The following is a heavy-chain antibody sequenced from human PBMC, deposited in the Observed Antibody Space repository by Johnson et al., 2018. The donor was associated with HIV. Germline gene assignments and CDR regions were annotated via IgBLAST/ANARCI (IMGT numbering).Heavy chain of an antibody. V-gene: IGHV3-15*01. CDR1: GFTFSNAW. D-gene: IGHD3-16*02. CDR2: IKSKTDGETT. Sequence: VQLVESGGGLVQPGGSLRLSCAASGFTFSNAWMSWVRQAPGKGLEWVGRIKSKTDGETTDYAAPVKGRFTISRDDSKNTLYLQMNSLKTEDTAVYYCTTAIVIDAFDIWGQGTMVTVSS. J-gene: IGHJ3*02. CDR3: TTAIVIDAFDI.